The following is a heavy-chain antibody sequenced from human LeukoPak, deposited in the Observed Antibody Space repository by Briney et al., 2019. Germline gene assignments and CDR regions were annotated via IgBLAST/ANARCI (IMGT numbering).Heavy chain of an antibody. Sequence: GESLKISCKGSGYSFTSYWIGWVRQLPGKGLECMGIIYPGDSDTRYSPSFQGQVTISADKSISTAYLQWSSLKASDTAMYYCARQDTAMAPPDAFDIWGQGTMVTVSS. CDR3: ARQDTAMAPPDAFDI. CDR1: GYSFTSYW. J-gene: IGHJ3*02. D-gene: IGHD5-18*01. CDR2: IYPGDSDT. V-gene: IGHV5-51*01.